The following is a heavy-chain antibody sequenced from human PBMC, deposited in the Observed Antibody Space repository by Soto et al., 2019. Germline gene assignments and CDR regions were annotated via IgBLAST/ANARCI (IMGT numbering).Heavy chain of an antibody. CDR1: GYSFTSYW. D-gene: IGHD3-10*01. CDR2: IYPGDSDT. Sequence: GESLKISCKGSGYSFTSYWIGWVRQIPWKGLEWMGIIYPGDSDTRYSPSFQGQVTISADKSITTAYLQWSSLKASDTAMYYCARTSLSYGSGSYCYGKAVWRQGTTVIGSS. V-gene: IGHV5-51*01. CDR3: ARTSLSYGSGSYCYGKAV. J-gene: IGHJ6*01.